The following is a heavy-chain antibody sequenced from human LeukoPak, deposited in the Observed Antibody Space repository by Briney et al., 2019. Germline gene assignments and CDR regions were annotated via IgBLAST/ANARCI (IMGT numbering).Heavy chain of an antibody. J-gene: IGHJ4*02. D-gene: IGHD2-8*01. CDR2: IIPIFGTA. V-gene: IGHV1-69*06. Sequence: SVKVSCKASGGTFSSYAISWVRQAPGQGLEWMGGIIPIFGTANYAQKFQGRVTITADKSTSTAYMELSSLRSEDTAVYYCAREVRLVLMVYAAYYFDYWGQGTLVTVSS. CDR1: GGTFSSYA. CDR3: AREVRLVLMVYAAYYFDY.